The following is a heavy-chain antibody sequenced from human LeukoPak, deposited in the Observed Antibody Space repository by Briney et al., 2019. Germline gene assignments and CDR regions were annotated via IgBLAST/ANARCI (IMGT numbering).Heavy chain of an antibody. D-gene: IGHD5-24*01. J-gene: IGHJ4*02. CDR1: GYTLTELS. Sequence: ASVKVSCKVSGYTLTELSMHWVRQAPGKGLEWMGGFDPEDGETIYAQKFQGRVTMTEDTSTDTAYMELSSLRSEDTAVYYCATNNKRMATIDYWGQGTLVTVSS. V-gene: IGHV1-24*01. CDR2: FDPEDGET. CDR3: ATNNKRMATIDY.